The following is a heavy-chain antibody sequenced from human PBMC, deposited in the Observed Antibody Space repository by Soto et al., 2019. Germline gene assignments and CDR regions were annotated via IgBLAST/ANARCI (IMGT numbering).Heavy chain of an antibody. CDR3: ARAQLDYGSGSYYFDY. V-gene: IGHV1-2*02. CDR2: INPNSGGT. D-gene: IGHD3-10*01. Sequence: ASVKVSCKASGYTFTGYYMHWVRQAPGQGLEWMGWINPNSGGTNYAQKFQGRVTMTRDTSISTAYMELSRLRSDDTAVYYCARAQLDYGSGSYYFDYWGQGTLVTVSS. CDR1: GYTFTGYY. J-gene: IGHJ4*02.